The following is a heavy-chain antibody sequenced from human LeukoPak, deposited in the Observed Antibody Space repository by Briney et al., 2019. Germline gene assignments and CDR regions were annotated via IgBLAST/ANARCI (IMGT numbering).Heavy chain of an antibody. J-gene: IGHJ4*02. D-gene: IGHD4-17*01. Sequence: ASVKVSCKASGYTFTGYYMHWVRQAPGQGLEWMGRINPNSGGTNYAQKFQGRVTMTRDTSISTAYMELSRLRSDDTAVCYCARSPGGTYGDYPYWGQGTLVTVSS. CDR2: INPNSGGT. CDR1: GYTFTGYY. V-gene: IGHV1-2*06. CDR3: ARSPGGTYGDYPY.